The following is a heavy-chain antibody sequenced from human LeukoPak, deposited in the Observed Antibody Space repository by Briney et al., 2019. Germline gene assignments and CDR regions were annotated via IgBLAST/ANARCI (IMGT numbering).Heavy chain of an antibody. CDR2: ITSTSSYK. V-gene: IGHV3-21*01. J-gene: IGHJ4*02. CDR3: ATQRDGYNAPFDY. D-gene: IGHD5-24*01. Sequence: GGSLRLSCAAPGFTFSNYNMNWVRQAPGKGLEWISSITSTSSYKFYADSVKGRFTISRDNAKKSLFLQMNSLRAEDTAVYYCATQRDGYNAPFDYWGQGTLVTVSS. CDR1: GFTFSNYN.